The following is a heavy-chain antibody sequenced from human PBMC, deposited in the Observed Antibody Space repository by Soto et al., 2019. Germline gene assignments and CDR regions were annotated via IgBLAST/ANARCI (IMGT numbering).Heavy chain of an antibody. Sequence: VKVCWKARGGGFRSYASSWVRHAPGQGLEWMGGIIPIFGTANYAQKFQGRVTITADESTSTAYMELSSLRSEDTAVYYCARESRYCSGGSCYFLPGIDYWGQGTLVTVSS. V-gene: IGHV1-69*13. D-gene: IGHD2-15*01. J-gene: IGHJ4*02. CDR2: IIPIFGTA. CDR3: ARESRYCSGGSCYFLPGIDY. CDR1: GGGFRSYA.